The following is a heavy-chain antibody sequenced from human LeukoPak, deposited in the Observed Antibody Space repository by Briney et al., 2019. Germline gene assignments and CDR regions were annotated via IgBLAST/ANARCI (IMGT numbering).Heavy chain of an antibody. CDR2: IVVGSGNT. CDR1: GFTFTRSA. CDR3: ARDQGYDYVWGSYRYLFDY. Sequence: SVKVSCKASGFTFTRSAMQWVRQARGQRLEWIGWIVVGSGNTVYAQQFQNRVIITRDMSTNTAYMELSRLRSDDTAVYYCARDQGYDYVWGSYRYLFDYWGQGTLVTVSS. D-gene: IGHD3-16*02. V-gene: IGHV1-58*02. J-gene: IGHJ4*02.